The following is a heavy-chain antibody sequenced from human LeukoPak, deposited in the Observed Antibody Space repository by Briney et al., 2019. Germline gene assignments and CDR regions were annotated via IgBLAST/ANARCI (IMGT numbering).Heavy chain of an antibody. V-gene: IGHV4-30-4*08. D-gene: IGHD4-11*01. CDR2: IYYSGST. CDR3: ARGTVTTTGAFDI. J-gene: IGHJ3*02. CDR1: GGSISSGDYY. Sequence: SETLSLTCTVSGGSISSGDYYWSWIRQPLGKGLEWIGYIYYSGSTYYNPSLKSRVTISVDTSKNQFSLKLSSVTAADTAVYYCARGTVTTTGAFDIWGQGTMVTVSS.